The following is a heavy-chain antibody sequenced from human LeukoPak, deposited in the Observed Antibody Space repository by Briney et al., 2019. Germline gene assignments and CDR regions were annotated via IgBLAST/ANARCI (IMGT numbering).Heavy chain of an antibody. D-gene: IGHD5-18*01. Sequence: GASVKVSCKASGGTFSSYAISWVRQAPGQGLEWMGRIIPTLGIANYAQKFQGRVTITADKSTSTAYMELSSLRSEDTAVYYCVTRGYSYGRENYYYYGMDVWGQGTTVTVSS. V-gene: IGHV1-69*04. CDR1: GGTFSSYA. CDR2: IIPTLGIA. J-gene: IGHJ6*02. CDR3: VTRGYSYGRENYYYYGMDV.